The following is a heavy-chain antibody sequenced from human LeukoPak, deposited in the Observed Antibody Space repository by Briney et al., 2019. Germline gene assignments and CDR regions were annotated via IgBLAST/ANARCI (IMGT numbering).Heavy chain of an antibody. D-gene: IGHD3-10*02. CDR1: GFTVSSNY. J-gene: IGHJ4*02. V-gene: IGHV3-66*01. CDR2: IYSGGST. CDR3: AQTLFGELDLYYFDY. Sequence: GGSLRLSCAASGFTVSSNYMSWVRQAPGKGLEWVSLIYSGGSTYYADSVKGRFTISRDNSKNTMYLQMNSLRAEDTAVYCCAQTLFGELDLYYFDYWGQGTLVTVSS.